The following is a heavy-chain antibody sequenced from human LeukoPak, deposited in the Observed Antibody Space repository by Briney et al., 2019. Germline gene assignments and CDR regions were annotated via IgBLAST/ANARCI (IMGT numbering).Heavy chain of an antibody. CDR1: GGSFSGYY. CDR2: INHSGST. D-gene: IGHD3-22*01. CDR3: ARGGYYYDSSGYYYRWFDP. J-gene: IGHJ5*02. Sequence: PSETLSLTCAVYGGSFSGYYWSWIRQPPGKGLEWMGEINHSGSTNYNPSLKSRVTISVDTSKNQFSLKLSSVTAADTAVYYCARGGYYYDSSGYYYRWFDPWGQGTLATVSS. V-gene: IGHV4-34*01.